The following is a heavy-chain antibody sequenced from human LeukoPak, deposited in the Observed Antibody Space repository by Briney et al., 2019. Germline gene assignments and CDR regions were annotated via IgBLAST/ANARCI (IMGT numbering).Heavy chain of an antibody. J-gene: IGHJ4*02. D-gene: IGHD3-10*01. CDR2: IRYDGSNK. Sequence: GGSLRLSCAASGFTFSSYGMHWVRQAPGKGLEWVAFIRYDGSNKYYADSVKGRFTISRDNSKNTLYLQMTSLRAEDTAVYYCAPLWFGEFIPHYFDYWGQGTLVTVSS. CDR1: GFTFSSYG. CDR3: APLWFGEFIPHYFDY. V-gene: IGHV3-30*02.